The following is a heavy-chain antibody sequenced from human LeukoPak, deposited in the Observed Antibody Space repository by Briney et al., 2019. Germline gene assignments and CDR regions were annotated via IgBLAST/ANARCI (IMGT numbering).Heavy chain of an antibody. CDR2: ISYDGSNK. V-gene: IGHV3-30-3*01. CDR3: ARDYGSGHRWFDP. Sequence: PGGSLRLSCAASGFTFSSYAMHWVRQAPGKGLEWVAVISYDGSNKYYADSVKGRFTISRDNAKNSLCLQMNSLRAEDTAVYYCARDYGSGHRWFDPWGQGTLVTVSS. D-gene: IGHD3-10*01. J-gene: IGHJ5*02. CDR1: GFTFSSYA.